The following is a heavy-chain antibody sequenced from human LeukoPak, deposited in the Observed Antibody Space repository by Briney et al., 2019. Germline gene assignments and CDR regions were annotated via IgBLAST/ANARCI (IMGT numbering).Heavy chain of an antibody. CDR3: VARVLTGRLDY. V-gene: IGHV4-34*01. CDR2: INHSGST. J-gene: IGHJ4*02. Sequence: SETLSLTCAVYGGFFSGYYWSWIRQPPGKGLEWIGEINHSGSTNYNPYLKSRVTISVETSKNQFSLKLSSVTAADTAVYYCVARVLTGRLDYWGQGTLVTVSS. D-gene: IGHD3-9*01. CDR1: GGFFSGYY.